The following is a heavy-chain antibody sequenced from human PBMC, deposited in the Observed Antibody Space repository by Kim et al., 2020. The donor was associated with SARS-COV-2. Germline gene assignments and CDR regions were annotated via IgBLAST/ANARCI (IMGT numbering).Heavy chain of an antibody. Sequence: SVKVSCKATGDTFSNIALSWVRQAPGQGLEWMGGINPSYNITNYAQKFQDRVTITGDTSSSTAYMELTSLTSDDTAMYFCARWTPTYRFVFYCTVGVWG. V-gene: IGHV1-69*10. J-gene: IGHJ6*01. D-gene: IGHD1-26*01. CDR2: INPSYNIT. CDR3: ARWTPTYRFVFYCTVGV. CDR1: GDTFSNIA.